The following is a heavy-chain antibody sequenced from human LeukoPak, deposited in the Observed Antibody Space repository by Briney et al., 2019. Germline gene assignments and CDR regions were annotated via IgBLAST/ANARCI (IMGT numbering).Heavy chain of an antibody. J-gene: IGHJ4*02. CDR2: ISWDGDNT. CDR1: GFTFDDYA. D-gene: IGHD5-18*01. Sequence: GGSLRLSCAASGFTFDDYAMHWVHQAPGKGLEWVSLISWDGDNTYYADSVKGRFTISRDNSKRSLFLHMNTLRPEDTAYYYCAKAIQRGYSYGTDYWGQGTLVTVSS. CDR3: AKAIQRGYSYGTDY. V-gene: IGHV3-43D*03.